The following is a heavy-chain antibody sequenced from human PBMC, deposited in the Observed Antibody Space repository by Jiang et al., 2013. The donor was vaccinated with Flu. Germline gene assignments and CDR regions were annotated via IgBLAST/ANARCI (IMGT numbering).Heavy chain of an antibody. Sequence: GGLVQPGGSLRLSCAASGFTFSSYWMSWVRQAPGKGLEWVANIKQDGSEKYYVDSVKGRFTISRDNAKNSLYLQMNSLRAEDTAVYYCARNSVLGGGVIEPFYFDYWGQGTLVTVSS. D-gene: IGHD3-16*02. CDR2: IKQDGSEK. CDR1: GFTFSSYW. J-gene: IGHJ4*02. V-gene: IGHV3-7*01. CDR3: ARNSVLGGGVIEPFYFDY.